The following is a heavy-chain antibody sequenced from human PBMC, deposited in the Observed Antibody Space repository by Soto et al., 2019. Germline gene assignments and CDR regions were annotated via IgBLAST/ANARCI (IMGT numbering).Heavy chain of an antibody. CDR1: GLTFSNYS. D-gene: IGHD5-18*01. J-gene: IGHJ6*02. Sequence: GGSLRLSCVASGLTFSNYSMNWVRQAPGKGLEWVSVIYSGGSTYYADSAKGRFTISRHNSKNTLYLQMNSLRAEDTAVYYCLTINSYGPPGSGYYYGMDVWGQGTTVTVSS. V-gene: IGHV3-53*04. CDR3: LTINSYGPPGSGYYYGMDV. CDR2: IYSGGST.